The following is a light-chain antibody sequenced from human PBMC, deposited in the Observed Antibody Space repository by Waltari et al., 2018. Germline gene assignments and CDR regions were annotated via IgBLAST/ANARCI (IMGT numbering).Light chain of an antibody. V-gene: IGKV1-5*03. CDR2: KAS. CDR3: QQFDTYPWT. CDR1: QDLSSW. Sequence: DIQMPQSPSTVSASVGDRVTITCRASQDLSSWLAWYQQKPERAPKLLIYKAIKASTLDRGVPPRFSGSGSGTEFTLTINSLQPDDFATYYCQQFDTYPWTFGQGTKVEIK. J-gene: IGKJ1*01.